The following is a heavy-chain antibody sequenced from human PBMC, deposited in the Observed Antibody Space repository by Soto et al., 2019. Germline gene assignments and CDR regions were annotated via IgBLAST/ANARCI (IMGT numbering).Heavy chain of an antibody. V-gene: IGHV3-23*01. Sequence: EVQLLESGGSLVQPGGSLRLSCAASGFSFSTYAMGWVRQAPGKGLEWVSAISGSGSATYYADPVKGRFTISRDNSKDTLYLQMRSLRAGDTAVYYCAKDIKGTETNVISVSWGQGSLVTVSS. CDR1: GFSFSTYA. CDR3: AKDIKGTETNVISVS. D-gene: IGHD2-8*01. CDR2: ISGSGSAT. J-gene: IGHJ4*02.